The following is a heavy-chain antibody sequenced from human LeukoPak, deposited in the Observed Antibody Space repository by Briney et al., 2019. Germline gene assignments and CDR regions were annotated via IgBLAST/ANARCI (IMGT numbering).Heavy chain of an antibody. D-gene: IGHD6-6*01. V-gene: IGHV1-18*01. CDR2: ISAYNGNT. J-gene: IGHJ6*02. CDR3: ARDPRMGSYSSSSIFPYYYYGMDV. CDR1: GYTFTSYG. Sequence: GASVDVSCKASGYTFTSYGISWVRQAPGQRLEWMGWISAYNGNTNYAQKLQGRVTMTTDTSTSTAYMELRSLRSDDTAVYYCARDPRMGSYSSSSIFPYYYYGMDVWGQGTTVTVSS.